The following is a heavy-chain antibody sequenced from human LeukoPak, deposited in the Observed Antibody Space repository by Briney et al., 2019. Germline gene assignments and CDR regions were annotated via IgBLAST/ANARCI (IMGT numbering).Heavy chain of an antibody. CDR2: ISSRSSYI. CDR1: GLNDSSNY. Sequence: GGPVRLSRSASGLNDSSNYMSWVRPAPGKGLEWVSSISSRSSYIYYADSVKGRFTITRDNAKNSLYLQMNSRRAEDTAVYYCARSRDGYSPCDYWGQGTLVTVSS. V-gene: IGHV3-21*01. D-gene: IGHD5-24*01. J-gene: IGHJ4*02. CDR3: ARSRDGYSPCDY.